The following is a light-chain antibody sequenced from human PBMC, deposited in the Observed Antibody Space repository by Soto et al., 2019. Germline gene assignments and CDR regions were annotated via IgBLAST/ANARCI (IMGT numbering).Light chain of an antibody. V-gene: IGLV1-40*01. CDR3: QSYDSSLSGVV. J-gene: IGLJ2*01. CDR1: SSNIGAGYD. CDR2: DNN. Sequence: QSVLTQPPSVSGAPGHRVTISCTGSSSNIGAGYDVHWYQQLPGTAPKLLIYDNNNRPSGVPDRFSGSKSGTSASLAITGLQAEDEADYYCQSYDSSLSGVVFGGGTKLTVL.